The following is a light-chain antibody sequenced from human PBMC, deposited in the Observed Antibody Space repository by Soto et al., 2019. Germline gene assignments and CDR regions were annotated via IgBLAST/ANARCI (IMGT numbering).Light chain of an antibody. J-gene: IGKJ3*01. Sequence: EIVLTKSPGTLSLSPGERATLACRASQSVSSSYLAWYQQKPGQAPRLLIYGASSRATGIPDRFSGSGSGTAFTLTISRLEREDFAVYYGQHSFTFRPSTKVDI. CDR2: GAS. CDR1: QSVSSSY. V-gene: IGKV3-20*01. CDR3: QHSFT.